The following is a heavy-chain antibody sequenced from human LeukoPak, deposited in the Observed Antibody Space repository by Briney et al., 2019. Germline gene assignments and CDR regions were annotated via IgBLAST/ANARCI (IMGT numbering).Heavy chain of an antibody. CDR1: GGSISSGGDY. CDR2: IYYSGST. Sequence: SETLSLTCTVSGGSISSGGDYWTWVRQLPGKGLEWIGYIYYSGSTNYNPSLKSRVTISVDTSKNQFSLKLSSVTAADTAVYYCASRQNYRAPFDYWGQGTLVTVSS. V-gene: IGHV4-61*08. CDR3: ASRQNYRAPFDY. J-gene: IGHJ4*02. D-gene: IGHD1-7*01.